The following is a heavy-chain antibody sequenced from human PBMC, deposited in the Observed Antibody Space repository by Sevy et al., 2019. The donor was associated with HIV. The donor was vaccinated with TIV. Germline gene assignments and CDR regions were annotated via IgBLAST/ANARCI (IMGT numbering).Heavy chain of an antibody. Sequence: SETLSLTCNVSGGSIRSGRYYWSWIRQPAGKGLEWIGRIYIRGTTNYNPSLKSRITMSVDTSKNQFSLKLSSVTATDTAVYYCTRELSDYGMDVWGQGTTVTVSS. V-gene: IGHV4-61*02. CDR2: IYIRGTT. J-gene: IGHJ6*02. CDR3: TRELSDYGMDV. CDR1: GGSIRSGRYY.